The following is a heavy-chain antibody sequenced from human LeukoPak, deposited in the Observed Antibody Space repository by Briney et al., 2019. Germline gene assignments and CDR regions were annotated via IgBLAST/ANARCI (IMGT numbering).Heavy chain of an antibody. CDR3: AKTPLVAVALTDY. J-gene: IGHJ4*02. CDR1: GFTFSSYA. CDR2: ISGSDGST. D-gene: IGHD6-19*01. Sequence: GGSLRLSCAASGFTFSSYAMSWVRQAPGKGLEWVSAISGSDGSTYYADSVKGRFTISRDNSKNTLYLQMNSLRAEDTAVYYCAKTPLVAVALTDYWGQGTLVTVSS. V-gene: IGHV3-23*01.